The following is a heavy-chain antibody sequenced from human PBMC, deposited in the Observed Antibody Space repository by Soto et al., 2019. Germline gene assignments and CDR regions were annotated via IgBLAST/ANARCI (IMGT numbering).Heavy chain of an antibody. Sequence: EVQLVESGGGLVQPGGSLRLSCAASGFTFSSYSMNWVRQAPGKGLEWVSYISSSSSTIYYADSVKGRFTISRDNAKNSLYLQMNSLRDEDTAVYYCARDRLRRVVVAATLDYWGQGTLVTVSS. CDR2: ISSSSSTI. J-gene: IGHJ4*02. D-gene: IGHD2-15*01. CDR3: ARDRLRRVVVAATLDY. CDR1: GFTFSSYS. V-gene: IGHV3-48*02.